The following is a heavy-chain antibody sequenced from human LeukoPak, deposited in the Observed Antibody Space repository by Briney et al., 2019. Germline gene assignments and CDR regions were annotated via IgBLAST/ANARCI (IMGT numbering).Heavy chain of an antibody. Sequence: SETLSLTCAVYGGSFSGYYWSWIRQPPGKGLEWIGEINHSGSTNYNPSLKSRVTISVDTSKNQFSLKLSSVTAADTAVYYCARGFGKGIAAAGYDYWGKGTLVTVSS. CDR3: ARGFGKGIAAAGYDY. CDR2: INHSGST. CDR1: GGSFSGYY. D-gene: IGHD6-13*01. V-gene: IGHV4-34*01. J-gene: IGHJ4*02.